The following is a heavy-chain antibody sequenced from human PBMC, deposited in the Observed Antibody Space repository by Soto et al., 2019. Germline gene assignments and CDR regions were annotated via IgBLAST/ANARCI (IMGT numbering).Heavy chain of an antibody. D-gene: IGHD2-15*01. CDR1: GGSFSGYY. Sequence: QVQLQQWGAGLLKPSETLSLTCAVYGGSFSGYYWSWIRQPPGKGLEWIGEINHSGSTNYNPSLKSRVTISVDTSKNQFSLKLSSVTAADTAVYYCARGNPSYQNCSGGSCYRYYYYYGMDVWGQGTTVTVSS. CDR2: INHSGST. V-gene: IGHV4-34*01. J-gene: IGHJ6*02. CDR3: ARGNPSYQNCSGGSCYRYYYYYGMDV.